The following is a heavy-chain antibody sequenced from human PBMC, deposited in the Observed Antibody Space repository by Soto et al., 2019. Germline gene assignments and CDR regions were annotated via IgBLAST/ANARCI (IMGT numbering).Heavy chain of an antibody. CDR3: ARGGSSYAHCDY. D-gene: IGHD6-6*01. Sequence: SETRSLTWAVSGGSISSSNWWSWVRQTPGKGLEWIGEIYHSGSTNYNPSLKSRVTISVDKSKNQFSLKLSSVTAADTAVYYCARGGSSYAHCDYWGQETLVPVAS. CDR1: GGSISSSNW. V-gene: IGHV4-4*02. J-gene: IGHJ4*02. CDR2: IYHSGST.